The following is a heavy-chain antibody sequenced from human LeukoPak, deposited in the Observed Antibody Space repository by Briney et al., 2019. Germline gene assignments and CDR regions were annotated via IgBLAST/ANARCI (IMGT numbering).Heavy chain of an antibody. J-gene: IGHJ5*02. D-gene: IGHD6-19*01. CDR1: GGSFSGYY. V-gene: IGHV4-34*01. CDR2: INHSGST. Sequence: SETLSLTCAVYGGSFSGYYWSWSRQPPGRGLEWIGEINHSGSTNYNPSLKSRATISVDTSKNQFSLKLSSVTAADTAVYYCARWGSGWYRYGWFDPWGQGTLVTVSS. CDR3: ARWGSGWYRYGWFDP.